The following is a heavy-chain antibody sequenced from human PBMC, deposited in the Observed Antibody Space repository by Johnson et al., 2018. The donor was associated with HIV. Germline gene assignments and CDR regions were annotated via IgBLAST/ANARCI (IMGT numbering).Heavy chain of an antibody. Sequence: EVQLVESGGGLVKPGGSLRLSCAASRFTVSSDYMSWVRQAPGKGLEWVSRIYSAGNTFYTDNVKGRFTISRDNSKNTLYLQMISLEVEDTAMHYCARAAAARSTGHDAFDIWGQGTMVTVSP. CDR2: IYSAGNT. CDR3: ARAAAARSTGHDAFDI. CDR1: RFTVSSDY. D-gene: IGHD6-6*01. J-gene: IGHJ3*02. V-gene: IGHV3-66*01.